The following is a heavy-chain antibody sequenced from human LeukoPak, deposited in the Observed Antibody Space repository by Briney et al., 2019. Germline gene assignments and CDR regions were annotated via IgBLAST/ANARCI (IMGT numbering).Heavy chain of an antibody. CDR3: ARGKVVGATDAFHI. V-gene: IGHV3-9*01. CDR1: GFTFADYA. CDR2: VSWNGVTI. Sequence: GGSLRLSCAASGFTFADYAMHWVRQAPGKGLEWVSAVSWNGVTIGYADSVKGRFTISGDNAKNSLYLQMNSLRAEDTALYFCARGKVVGATDAFHIWGQGTMVTVSS. D-gene: IGHD2-15*01. J-gene: IGHJ3*02.